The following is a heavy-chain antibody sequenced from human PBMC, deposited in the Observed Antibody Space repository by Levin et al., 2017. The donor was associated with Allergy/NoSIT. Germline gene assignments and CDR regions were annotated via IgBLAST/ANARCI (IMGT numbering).Heavy chain of an antibody. CDR3: ARAGRRVGRKGWFDP. Sequence: TSETLSLTCAVYGGSFSGYYWSWIRQPPGKGLEWIGEINHSGSTNYNPSLKSRVTISVDTSKNQFSLKLSSVTAADTAVYYCARAGRRVGRKGWFDPWGQGTLVTVSS. J-gene: IGHJ5*02. CDR2: INHSGST. CDR1: GGSFSGYY. D-gene: IGHD3-10*01. V-gene: IGHV4-34*01.